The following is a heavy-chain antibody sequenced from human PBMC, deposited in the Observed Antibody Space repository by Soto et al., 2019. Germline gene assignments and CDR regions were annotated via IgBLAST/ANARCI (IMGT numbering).Heavy chain of an antibody. Sequence: ASVKVSCKASGYTFTNHGISWVREAPGEGLEWMGWISPYNGDTNNAQKFQGRVTMTTDTPTNTGFMELTRLTSDDTAVYYCARGGISSSEGLDYWGQGTLVTVSS. J-gene: IGHJ4*02. CDR3: ARGGISSSEGLDY. CDR1: GYTFTNHG. CDR2: ISPYNGDT. D-gene: IGHD6-13*01. V-gene: IGHV1-18*01.